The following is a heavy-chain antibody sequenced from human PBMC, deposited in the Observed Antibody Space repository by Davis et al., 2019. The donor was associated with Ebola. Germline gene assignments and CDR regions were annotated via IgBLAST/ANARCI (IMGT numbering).Heavy chain of an antibody. D-gene: IGHD2-15*01. J-gene: IGHJ6*04. CDR2: IYYSGIT. CDR3: ARWVGGDCSGGSCYSSGGMDV. Sequence: SETLSLTCTVSGGSIISSSSYWGWIRQPPRKGLEWIGSIYYSGITYYNPSLKSRVTISVDTSKNQFSLKLTSVTAADTAVYYCARWVGGDCSGGSCYSSGGMDVWGKGTTVTVSS. CDR1: GGSIISSSSY. V-gene: IGHV4-39*01.